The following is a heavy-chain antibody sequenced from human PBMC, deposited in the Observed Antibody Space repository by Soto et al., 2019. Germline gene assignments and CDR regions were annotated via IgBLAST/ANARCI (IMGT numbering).Heavy chain of an antibody. D-gene: IGHD6-19*01. V-gene: IGHV1-3*01. J-gene: IGHJ4*02. Sequence: QVQLVQSGAEVKKPGASVKVSCKTSGYTFTSYAMHWVRQAPGQRREWMGWINAGHGNTKYSQKFQGRVTITIDTSASTAYMELSSLRSEDTAIYYCARDLGGWPDYWGQGTLVTVSS. CDR2: INAGHGNT. CDR3: ARDLGGWPDY. CDR1: GYTFTSYA.